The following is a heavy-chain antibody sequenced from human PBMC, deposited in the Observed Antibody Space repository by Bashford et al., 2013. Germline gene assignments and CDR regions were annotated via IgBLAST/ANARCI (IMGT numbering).Heavy chain of an antibody. D-gene: IGHD2-15*01. CDR1: GFTFSSYA. J-gene: IGHJ3*01. CDR3: VKDFGNCSAGRCYSKPLDV. CDR2: FDDIAKT. Sequence: HSGGSLRLSCAASGFTFSSYAMSWVRQAPGKGLEWVSTFDDIAKTYYADSVKGRFTISRDDSKNTLYLQMSSLRAEDTAVYYCVKDFGNCSAGRCYSKPLDVWGQGTMVTVSS. V-gene: IGHV3-23*01.